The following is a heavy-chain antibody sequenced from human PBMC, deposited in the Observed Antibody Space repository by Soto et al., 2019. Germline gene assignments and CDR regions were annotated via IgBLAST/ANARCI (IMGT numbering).Heavy chain of an antibody. CDR2: MYNTGST. V-gene: IGHV4-59*01. D-gene: IGHD2-21*02. CDR3: ARDLWGYCGTDCYPLDV. Sequence: SETLSLTCTVSGCSSSRYYWSLIRQPPGKGLEWIGYMYNTGSTVYNPPFKSRVTISVDTSKNQFSLKLNSVTAADTAVYYCARDLWGYCGTDCYPLDVWGQGTTVTVSS. J-gene: IGHJ6*02. CDR1: GCSSSRYY.